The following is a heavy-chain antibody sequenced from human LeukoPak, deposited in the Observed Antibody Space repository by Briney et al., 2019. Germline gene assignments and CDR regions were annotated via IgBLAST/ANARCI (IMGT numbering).Heavy chain of an antibody. J-gene: IGHJ5*02. D-gene: IGHD6-13*01. CDR3: ARRRRAGTGWFDP. Sequence: TPSETLSLTCAVYGGSFSDYQWSWIRQPPGKGLEWIGQINHSGNTNYNPSLKSRVTMSIDTSKNQFSLKLTSVTAADTAVYYCARRRRAGTGWFDPWGQGTLVTVSS. CDR1: GGSFSDYQ. V-gene: IGHV4-34*01. CDR2: INHSGNT.